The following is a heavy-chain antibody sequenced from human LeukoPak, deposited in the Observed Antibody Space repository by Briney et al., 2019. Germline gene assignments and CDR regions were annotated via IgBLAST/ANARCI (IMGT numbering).Heavy chain of an antibody. V-gene: IGHV3-11*01. CDR3: ARDSCGGDCSPYYYYYGMDV. J-gene: IGHJ6*02. CDR2: ISSSGSTI. CDR1: GFTFSDYY. D-gene: IGHD2-21*02. Sequence: NPGGSLRLSCAASGFTFSDYYMSWIRQAPGKGLEWVSYISSSGSTIYYADSVKGRFTISRDNAKNSLYLQMNSLRAEDTAVYYCARDSCGGDCSPYYYYYGMDVWGQGTTVTVSS.